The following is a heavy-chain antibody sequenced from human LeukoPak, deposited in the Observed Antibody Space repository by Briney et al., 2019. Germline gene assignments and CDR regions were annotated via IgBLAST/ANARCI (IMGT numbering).Heavy chain of an antibody. D-gene: IGHD2-15*01. CDR2: ISGSGGST. J-gene: IGHJ4*02. CDR3: AKFRQDIVVVVDGCFDF. CDR1: GFTFSNYG. Sequence: PGGSLRLSCAASGFTFSNYGMSWVRQAPGKGLEWVSGISGSGGSTYYADSVKGRFTISRDNSNNTLYLQMNSLRVEDTAVYYCAKFRQDIVVVVDGCFDFWGQGTLVTVSS. V-gene: IGHV3-23*01.